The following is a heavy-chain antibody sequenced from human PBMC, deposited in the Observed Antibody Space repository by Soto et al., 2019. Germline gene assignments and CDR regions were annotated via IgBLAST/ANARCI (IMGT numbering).Heavy chain of an antibody. J-gene: IGHJ4*02. Sequence: QTGGSLRLSCAVSGFSFSNYAMHWVRQAPGKGLEWVAVISYDGSNKFYADSVKGRFTISRDNSKNTLYPQMNSLRDEDTAVYYCASLSLGSGSFYKYYFDYWGQGTLVTVSS. CDR3: ASLSLGSGSFYKYYFDY. V-gene: IGHV3-30-3*02. D-gene: IGHD3-10*01. CDR1: GFSFSNYA. CDR2: ISYDGSNK.